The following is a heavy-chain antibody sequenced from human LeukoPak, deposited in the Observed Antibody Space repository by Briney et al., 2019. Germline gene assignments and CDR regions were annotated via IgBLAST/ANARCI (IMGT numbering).Heavy chain of an antibody. CDR3: ARANYLSDAFDI. V-gene: IGHV1-18*01. CDR1: GYTFTSYG. Sequence: ASVKVSCKASGYTFTSYGISWVRQAPGQGLEWMGWISAYDGSTNYAQKLQGRVTMTTDTSTSTAYMDLRSLRSDDTAVYYCARANYLSDAFDIWGQGTMVTVSS. J-gene: IGHJ3*02. D-gene: IGHD5-24*01. CDR2: ISAYDGST.